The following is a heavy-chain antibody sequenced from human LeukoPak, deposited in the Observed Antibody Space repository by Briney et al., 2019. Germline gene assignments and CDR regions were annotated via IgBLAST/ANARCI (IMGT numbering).Heavy chain of an antibody. D-gene: IGHD1-26*01. V-gene: IGHV3-21*01. Sequence: GGSLRLSCAASGFTFDDYAMHWVRQAPGKGLEWVSSIISISSYIYYADSVKGRFTISRDNAKNSLYLQMNSLRAEDTAVYYCARDGPVGAYNAFDIWGQGTMVTVSS. CDR1: GFTFDDYA. CDR2: IISISSYI. CDR3: ARDGPVGAYNAFDI. J-gene: IGHJ3*02.